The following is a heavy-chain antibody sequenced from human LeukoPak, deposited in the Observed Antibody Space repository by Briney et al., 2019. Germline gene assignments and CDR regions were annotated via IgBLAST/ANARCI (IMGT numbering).Heavy chain of an antibody. CDR3: AREWELLRKYLYH. J-gene: IGHJ1*01. D-gene: IGHD1-26*01. CDR2: FNPNSGGT. CDR1: GYTFTGYY. V-gene: IGHV1-2*02. Sequence: ASLKVSCKASGYTFTGYYLHWVRPAPGQGLDWMGWFNPNSGGTTYAQNFKGRVAMTWDTYIIIAFREMSRLRSDDTAVYYCAREWELLRKYLYHWGQGTLVTVSS.